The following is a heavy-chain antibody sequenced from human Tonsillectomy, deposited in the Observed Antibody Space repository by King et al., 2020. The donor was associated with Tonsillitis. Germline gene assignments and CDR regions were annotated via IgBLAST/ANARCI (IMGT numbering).Heavy chain of an antibody. D-gene: IGHD3-3*01. V-gene: IGHV4-61*02. CDR1: VGSISRGNYY. CDR3: ARGVDFWSGNYRGDDAFDI. CDR2: ISTSGSS. Sequence: VQLQESGPGLVKPSQTLSLTCTVSVGSISRGNYYWNWIRQPAGKGLEWSGRISTSGSSNYSPSLKSRVTMSVDTSNNPFSLSLNSVTAADTAVYYCARGVDFWSGNYRGDDAFDIWGQGTTVTVSS. J-gene: IGHJ3*02.